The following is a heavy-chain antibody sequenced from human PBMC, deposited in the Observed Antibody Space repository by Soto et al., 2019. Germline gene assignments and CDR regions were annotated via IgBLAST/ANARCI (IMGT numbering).Heavy chain of an antibody. CDR3: TGAYYDVSGYSLDP. J-gene: IGHJ5*02. V-gene: IGHV4-59*01. CDR2: IYYGGSI. D-gene: IGHD3-22*01. CDR1: GGSISSGY. Sequence: SETLSLTCAVSGGSISSGYWTWIRPPPGKGLEWIGYIYYGGSINYNPSLKSRVIISVDTAKNQFSLRLSSVSTADTAVYYCTGAYYDVSGYSLDPWGQGTSVTVSS.